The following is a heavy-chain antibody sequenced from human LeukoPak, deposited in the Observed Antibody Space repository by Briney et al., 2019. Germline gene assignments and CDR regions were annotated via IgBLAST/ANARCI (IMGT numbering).Heavy chain of an antibody. CDR1: GFTFSGYY. Sequence: GGSLRLSCAASGFTFSGYYMSWIRQAPGQGLEWVSYISSSGAYRNHADSVKGRFTISRDNAKNSLYLQMNSLRAEDTAIYYCAREITVAGKEGALDPWARGTMLTVSS. V-gene: IGHV3-11*05. J-gene: IGHJ3*01. CDR3: AREITVAGKEGALDP. D-gene: IGHD6-19*01. CDR2: ISSSGAYR.